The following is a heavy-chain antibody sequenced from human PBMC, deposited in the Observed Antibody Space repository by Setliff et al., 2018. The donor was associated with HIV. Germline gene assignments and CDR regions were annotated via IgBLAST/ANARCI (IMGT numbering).Heavy chain of an antibody. CDR3: ARGASIEEYNWFDP. D-gene: IGHD6-6*01. Sequence: ASETLSLTCAVSGYSISSGCYWGWIRQPPGKGLEGIGSMYHTGSTYYSPSLNSRFTISVDTSKNQFSLKLRSVTAAGTAVYYCARGASIEEYNWFDPWGQGTLVTVSS. V-gene: IGHV4-38-2*01. J-gene: IGHJ5*02. CDR1: GYSISSGCY. CDR2: MYHTGST.